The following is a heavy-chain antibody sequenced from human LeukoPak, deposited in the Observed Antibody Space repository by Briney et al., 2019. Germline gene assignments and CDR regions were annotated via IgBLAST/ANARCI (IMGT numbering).Heavy chain of an antibody. CDR2: ISCDGSNK. CDR3: ARDRHNGWFDP. V-gene: IGHV3-30-3*01. D-gene: IGHD2-8*01. CDR1: TSTLSADA. Sequence: PGGSLRLSCAASTSTLSADAMHWVRQAPGKGLEWVAVISCDGSNKYYGDSVKGRFTISSDNSKNTLYLQMNSLRVEDTAVYYCARDRHNGWFDPWGQGTLVTVSS. J-gene: IGHJ5*02.